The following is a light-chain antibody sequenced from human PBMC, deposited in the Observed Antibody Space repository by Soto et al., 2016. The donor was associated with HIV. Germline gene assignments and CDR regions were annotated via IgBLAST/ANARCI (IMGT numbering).Light chain of an antibody. CDR2: ENN. J-gene: IGLJ2*01. CDR3: QAWDSSPSPVV. CDR1: KLGDKY. Sequence: SYELTQPPSVSVSPGQTASITCSGDKLGDKYICWYQQKPGQSPVMVMYENNRRPSGIPERFSGSSSGNTATLTISGTQATDEAGYYCQAWDSSPSPVVFGGGTKLTVL. V-gene: IGLV3-1*01.